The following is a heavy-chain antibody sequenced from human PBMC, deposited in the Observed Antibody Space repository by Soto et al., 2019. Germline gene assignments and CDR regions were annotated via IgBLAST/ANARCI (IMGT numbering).Heavy chain of an antibody. V-gene: IGHV5-10-1*01. CDR1: GYSFNSYW. J-gene: IGHJ6*02. Sequence: PGESLTISYKGPGYSFNSYWISWVRQLPGKGLEWMGRIDPSDSYTSYSPSLQGHVTISADKSISTAYLQWSSLKASDTAMYYCARHSYGSDYYGMDVWGQGTTVTVSS. CDR3: ARHSYGSDYYGMDV. CDR2: IDPSDSYT. D-gene: IGHD5-18*01.